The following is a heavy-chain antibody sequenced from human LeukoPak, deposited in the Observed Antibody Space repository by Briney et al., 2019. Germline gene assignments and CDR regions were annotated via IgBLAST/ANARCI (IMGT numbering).Heavy chain of an antibody. CDR3: ARGPEYRLRFLEWASPMDV. CDR1: GYTFIGYY. CDR2: INPNSGGT. Sequence: EASVKVSCKASGYTFIGYYLHWVRQAPGQGLEWMGWINPNSGGTNYAQKFQGRVTMTRDTSISTAYLEVSRLRSDDTAVYFCARGPEYRLRFLEWASPMDVWGKGTTVTVSS. J-gene: IGHJ6*03. V-gene: IGHV1-2*02. D-gene: IGHD3-3*01.